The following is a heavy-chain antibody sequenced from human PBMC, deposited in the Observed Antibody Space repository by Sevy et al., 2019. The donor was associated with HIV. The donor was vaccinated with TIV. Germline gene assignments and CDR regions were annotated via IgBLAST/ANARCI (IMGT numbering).Heavy chain of an antibody. CDR3: ARDAGYSTDWYPSDY. CDR1: GFTFSSYS. Sequence: GGSLRLSCAASGFTFSSYSMNWVRQAPGKGLEWVAVISYDGSSHYYADSVKGRFTISRDNSKNTLFLQMNSLRLEDTAFYYCARDAGYSTDWYPSDYWGQGTLVTVSS. D-gene: IGHD6-19*01. J-gene: IGHJ4*02. CDR2: ISYDGSSH. V-gene: IGHV3-30*03.